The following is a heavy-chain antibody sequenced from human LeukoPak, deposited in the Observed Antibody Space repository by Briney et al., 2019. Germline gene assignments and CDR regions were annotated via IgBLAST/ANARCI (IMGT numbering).Heavy chain of an antibody. CDR2: IYYSGGT. CDR1: GGSISSVGNY. CDR3: ARGRYQLLDFFDY. Sequence: SQTLSLTCTVSGGSISSVGNYWSWIRQHPGKGLEWIGYIYYSGGTYYNPSLKSRVTISIDTSKDQFSLKLSSVTAADTAVYYCARGRYQLLDFFDYWGQGTLVTVSS. V-gene: IGHV4-31*03. D-gene: IGHD2-2*01. J-gene: IGHJ4*02.